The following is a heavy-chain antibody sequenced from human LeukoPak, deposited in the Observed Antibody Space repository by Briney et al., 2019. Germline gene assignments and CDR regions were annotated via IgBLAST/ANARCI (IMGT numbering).Heavy chain of an antibody. CDR3: ARARNNYDSSGYSALDY. CDR2: LWYDGTNK. Sequence: GRSLRLSCAASEFSFSSYGMHWVRQAPGKGLQWVAGLWYDGTNKYHADSVKGRFTISRDNSQSTLYLQMNSLRAEDTAVYYCARARNNYDSSGYSALDYWGQGTLVTVSS. D-gene: IGHD3-22*01. V-gene: IGHV3-33*01. J-gene: IGHJ4*02. CDR1: EFSFSSYG.